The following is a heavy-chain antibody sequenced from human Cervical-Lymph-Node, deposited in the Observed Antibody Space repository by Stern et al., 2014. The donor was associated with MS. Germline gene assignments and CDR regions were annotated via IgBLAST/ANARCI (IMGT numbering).Heavy chain of an antibody. V-gene: IGHV4-59*01. D-gene: IGHD1-1*01. CDR2: VYYSGST. CDR1: NVSIGLFY. J-gene: IGHJ4*02. Sequence: QVQLVESGPGLVKPSETLSLTCTVSNVSIGLFYWSWIRQSPGRGLEWSGYVYYSGSTYYNPSLKSRVTMAVDTSKSQFSLKLSSLTAADTAVYYCASIQLWSKSFDYWGRGTLVTVSS. CDR3: ASIQLWSKSFDY.